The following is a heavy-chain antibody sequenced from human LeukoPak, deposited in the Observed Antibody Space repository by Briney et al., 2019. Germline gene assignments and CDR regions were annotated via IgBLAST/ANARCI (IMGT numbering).Heavy chain of an antibody. D-gene: IGHD6-13*01. CDR2: IKQDGSEK. V-gene: IGHV3-7*01. CDR1: GFTFSNYW. CDR3: ARGDSIPGYSVNKYYFDY. Sequence: GGSLRLSCAASGFTFSNYWMSWVRQAPGKGLEWVANIKQDGSEKYYVDSVKGRFTISRDNAKNSLYLQMNSLRAEDTAVYYCARGDSIPGYSVNKYYFDYWGQGTLVTVSS. J-gene: IGHJ4*02.